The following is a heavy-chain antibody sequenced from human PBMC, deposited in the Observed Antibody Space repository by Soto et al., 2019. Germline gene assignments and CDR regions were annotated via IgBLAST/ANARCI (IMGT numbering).Heavy chain of an antibody. V-gene: IGHV1-2*02. CDR1: GYLVTAYY. D-gene: IGHD3-3*01. Sequence: QLHLVQSGAVVKKPGASVTVSCSASGYLVTAYYMHWVRQAPGRGLEWMGGINPATGAAKYTQTFQGRVTMTRDTSASTVFMELSGLTSEDTAVFYCARGGGVGVAGSAAFDMWRQGTLVTVSS. CDR2: INPATGAA. J-gene: IGHJ3*02. CDR3: ARGGGVGVAGSAAFDM.